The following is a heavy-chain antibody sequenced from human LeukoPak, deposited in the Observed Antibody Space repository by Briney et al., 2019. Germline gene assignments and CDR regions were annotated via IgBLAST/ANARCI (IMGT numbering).Heavy chain of an antibody. Sequence: SQTLSLTCVISGDILSSNIATWPWLRQSPSRGLECLGSTYYRSQWYYDYAVSVRSRITINTDTSKNQFSLQLSSVTPEDTAVYFCARERSSWYYLDYWGQGMLVTVSS. CDR2: TYYRSQWYY. CDR1: GDILSSNIAT. CDR3: ARERSSWYYLDY. D-gene: IGHD6-13*01. J-gene: IGHJ4*02. V-gene: IGHV6-1*01.